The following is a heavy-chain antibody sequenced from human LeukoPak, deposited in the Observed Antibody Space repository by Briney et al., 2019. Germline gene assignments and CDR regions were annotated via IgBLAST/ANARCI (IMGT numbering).Heavy chain of an antibody. J-gene: IGHJ4*02. D-gene: IGHD3-22*01. V-gene: IGHV3-30*04. CDR2: ISYDGSNK. Sequence: GRSLRLSCAASGFTFSSYAMHWVRQAPGKGLEWVAVISYDGSNKYYADSVKGRFTISRDNSKNTLYLQMNSLRAEDTAVYYCARSTYYYDSSGYDYGDYFDYWGQGTLVTVSS. CDR1: GFTFSSYA. CDR3: ARSTYYYDSSGYDYGDYFDY.